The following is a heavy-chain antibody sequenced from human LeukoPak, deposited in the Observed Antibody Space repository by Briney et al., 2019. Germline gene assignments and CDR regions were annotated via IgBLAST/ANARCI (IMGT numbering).Heavy chain of an antibody. Sequence: GGSLRLSCAASGFTFSSYEMNWVRQAPGKGLEWVSYISSSGSTIYYADSVKGRFTISRDNAKNSLYLQMNSLRAEDTAVYYCARVVRIVVVPAAIFHNWSDPWGQGTLVTVSS. CDR1: GFTFSSYE. J-gene: IGHJ5*02. V-gene: IGHV3-48*03. D-gene: IGHD2-2*01. CDR3: ARVVRIVVVPAAIFHNWSDP. CDR2: ISSSGSTI.